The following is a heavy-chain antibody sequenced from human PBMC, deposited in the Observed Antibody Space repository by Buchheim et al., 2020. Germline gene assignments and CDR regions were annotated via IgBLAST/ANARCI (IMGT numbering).Heavy chain of an antibody. Sequence: EVQLLESGGGLVQPGGSLRLSCAASGFTFSSYAMSWVRQAPGKGLEWVSAISGSGGSTYYADSVKGRFTISRDNSKNTLYLKMNSLRAEDTAVYYCAKDDYYNSSGYYYTSHYWGQGTL. V-gene: IGHV3-23*01. D-gene: IGHD3-22*01. CDR3: AKDDYYNSSGYYYTSHY. CDR1: GFTFSSYA. J-gene: IGHJ4*02. CDR2: ISGSGGST.